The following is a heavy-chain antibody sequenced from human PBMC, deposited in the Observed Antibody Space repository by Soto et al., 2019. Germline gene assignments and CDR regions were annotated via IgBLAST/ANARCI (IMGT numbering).Heavy chain of an antibody. CDR1: GYTFTSYA. D-gene: IGHD5-12*01. V-gene: IGHV1-3*01. J-gene: IGHJ1*01. Sequence: ASVKVSCKASGYTFTSYAMHWVRQAPGQSLEWMGWINAGNGNTKYSQKFQGRVTITRDTSASTAYMELGSLRSEDTAVYYCARTGLVEMATMGHFQHWGQGTMVTVSS. CDR2: INAGNGNT. CDR3: ARTGLVEMATMGHFQH.